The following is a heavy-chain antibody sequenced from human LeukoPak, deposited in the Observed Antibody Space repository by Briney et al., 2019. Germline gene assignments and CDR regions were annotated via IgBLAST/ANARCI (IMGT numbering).Heavy chain of an antibody. J-gene: IGHJ3*02. Sequence: GGSLRLSCTASGFTFSDYYMSWIRQTPGKGLEWLSYISTRDNTIQYADSVKGRFTISRDNAKNSLYLQMNSLRAEDTAVYYCARDKVSVDTAMVHDAFDIWGQGTMVTVSS. CDR1: GFTFSDYY. CDR2: ISTRDNTI. CDR3: ARDKVSVDTAMVHDAFDI. V-gene: IGHV3-11*04. D-gene: IGHD5-18*01.